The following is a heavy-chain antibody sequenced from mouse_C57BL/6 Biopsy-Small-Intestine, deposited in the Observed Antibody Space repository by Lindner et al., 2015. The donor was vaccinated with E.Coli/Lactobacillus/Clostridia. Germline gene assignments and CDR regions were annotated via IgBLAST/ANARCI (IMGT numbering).Heavy chain of an antibody. CDR2: IYPGGGYT. CDR3: VRRPFDY. V-gene: IGHV1-63*01. Sequence: QLQESGTEVVRPGTSVKMSCKASGYTFTDHWLAWAKQRPGHGLEWIGEIYPGGGYTNYNEKFKGKASFTAVTSSNTAYMQLSSLTTEDSAIYFCVRRPFDYWGQGTTLTVSS. CDR1: GYTFTDHW. J-gene: IGHJ2*01.